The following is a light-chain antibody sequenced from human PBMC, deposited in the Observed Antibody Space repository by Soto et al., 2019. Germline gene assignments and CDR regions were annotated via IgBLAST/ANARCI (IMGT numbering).Light chain of an antibody. CDR2: DAS. CDR3: QQRSNWPPEIT. CDR1: QSISSNY. Sequence: EIVLTQSPGTLSLSPGERVTLSCSASQSISSNYLAWYQQKPGQAPRLLIYDASNRATGIPARFSGSGSGTDFTLTISSLEPEDFAVYYCQQRSNWPPEITFGQGTRLEIK. V-gene: IGKV3-11*01. J-gene: IGKJ5*01.